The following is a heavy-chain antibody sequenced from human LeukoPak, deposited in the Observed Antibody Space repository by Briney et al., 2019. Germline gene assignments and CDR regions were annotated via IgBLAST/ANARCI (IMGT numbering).Heavy chain of an antibody. CDR1: GFSFSSYW. J-gene: IGHJ4*02. V-gene: IGHV3-30-3*01. Sequence: GGSLRLSCAASGFSFSSYWMSWVRQAPGKGLEWVAVISYDGSNKYYADSVKGRLTISRDNSKNTLYLQMNSLRAEDTAVYYCARGAGIIDYWGQGTLVTVSS. CDR2: ISYDGSNK. CDR3: ARGAGIIDY. D-gene: IGHD1-14*01.